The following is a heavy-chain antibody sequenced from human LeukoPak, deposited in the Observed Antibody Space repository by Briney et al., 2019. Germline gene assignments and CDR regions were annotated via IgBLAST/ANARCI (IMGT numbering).Heavy chain of an antibody. CDR3: ARGSRELYYFDH. CDR1: GGSISSYY. Sequence: SETLSLTCTVSGGSISSYYWSWIRQPPGKGLEWIGYIYYSGSTKYNPSLKSRVTISVDASKTQFSLKLNSVTAADTAVYYCARGSRELYYFDHWGQGTLVTVSS. V-gene: IGHV4-59*01. J-gene: IGHJ4*02. D-gene: IGHD1-7*01. CDR2: IYYSGST.